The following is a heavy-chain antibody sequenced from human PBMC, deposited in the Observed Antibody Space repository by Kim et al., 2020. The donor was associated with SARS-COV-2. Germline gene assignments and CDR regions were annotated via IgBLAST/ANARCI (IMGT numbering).Heavy chain of an antibody. J-gene: IGHJ5*02. D-gene: IGHD2-2*03. CDR3: ARDGVDIVVVPAAITTSQGGNWFDP. V-gene: IGHV3-30*04. CDR1: GFTFSSYA. CDR2: ISYDGSNK. Sequence: GGSLRLSCAASGFTFSSYAMHWVRQAPGKGLEWVAVISYDGSNKYYADSVKGRFTISRDNSKNTLYLQMNSLRAEDTAVYYCARDGVDIVVVPAAITTSQGGNWFDPWGQGTLVTVSS.